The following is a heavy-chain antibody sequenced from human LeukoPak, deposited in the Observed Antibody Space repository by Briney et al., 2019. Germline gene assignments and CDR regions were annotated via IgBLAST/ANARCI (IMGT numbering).Heavy chain of an antibody. Sequence: PSETLSLTCTVSGGSISSYYWSWIRQPPGKGLEWIGYIYYSGSTNYNPSLKCRVTISVDTSKNQFSLKLSSVTAADTAVYYCARQGSPGAVAGKVFDYWGQGTLVTVSS. V-gene: IGHV4-59*08. CDR1: GGSISSYY. CDR3: ARQGSPGAVAGKVFDY. CDR2: IYYSGST. D-gene: IGHD6-19*01. J-gene: IGHJ4*02.